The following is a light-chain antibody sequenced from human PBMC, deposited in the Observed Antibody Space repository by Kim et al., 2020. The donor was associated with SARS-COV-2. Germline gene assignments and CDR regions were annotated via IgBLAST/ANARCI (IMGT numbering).Light chain of an antibody. CDR1: KLGDSY. CDR2: QDN. CDR3: QAWDSSTAV. V-gene: IGLV3-1*01. Sequence: SVSPGQAASITCSGDKLGDSYASWYQKKPGQSPVMVIYQDNKRPAGIPERFSGSNSGNTVTLTISGTQAMDEADYYCQAWDSSTAVFGTGTKVTVL. J-gene: IGLJ1*01.